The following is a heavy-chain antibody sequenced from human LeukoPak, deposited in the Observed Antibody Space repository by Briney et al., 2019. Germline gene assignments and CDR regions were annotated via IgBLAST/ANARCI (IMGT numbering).Heavy chain of an antibody. V-gene: IGHV4-34*01. CDR1: GGSFSGYY. Sequence: PSETLSLTCAVYGGSFSGYYWSWIRQPPGKGLEWIGEINHSESTNYNPSLKSRVTISVDTSKNQFSLKLSSVTAADTAVYYCARGRYYYGSGSYYPTRNWFDPWGQGTLVTVSS. D-gene: IGHD3-10*01. CDR2: INHSEST. J-gene: IGHJ5*02. CDR3: ARGRYYYGSGSYYPTRNWFDP.